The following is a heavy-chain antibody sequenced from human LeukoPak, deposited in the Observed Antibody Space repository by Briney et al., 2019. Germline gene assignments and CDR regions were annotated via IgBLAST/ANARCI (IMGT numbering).Heavy chain of an antibody. CDR1: GGSFSGYY. V-gene: IGHV4-34*01. J-gene: IGHJ5*02. CDR3: ARDRFGSSSSFRGWFDP. Sequence: SETLSLTCAVYGGSFSGYYWSWIRQPPGKGLEWIGEISHSGSTNYNPSLKSRVTISVDTSKNQFSLKLSSVTAADTAVYYCARDRFGSSSSFRGWFDPWGQGTLVTVSS. CDR2: ISHSGST. D-gene: IGHD6-6*01.